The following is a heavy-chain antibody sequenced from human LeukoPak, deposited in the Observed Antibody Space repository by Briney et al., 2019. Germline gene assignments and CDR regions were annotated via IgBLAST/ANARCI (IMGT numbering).Heavy chain of an antibody. Sequence: GGSLRLSCAASGFXFSSYGMHWVRQAPGKGLEWVAVISYDGSNKYYADSVKGRFTISRDNSKNTLYLQMNSLRAEDTAVYYCAIRGETGPFDYWGQGTLVTVSS. V-gene: IGHV3-30*03. J-gene: IGHJ4*02. CDR3: AIRGETGPFDY. CDR1: GFXFSSYG. D-gene: IGHD3-10*01. CDR2: ISYDGSNK.